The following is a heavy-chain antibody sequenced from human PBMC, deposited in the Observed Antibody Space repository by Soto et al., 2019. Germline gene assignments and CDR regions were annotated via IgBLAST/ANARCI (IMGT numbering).Heavy chain of an antibody. CDR2: IRSKPYGGTT. V-gene: IGHV3-49*03. J-gene: IGHJ3*02. CDR3: SRPLLGADDAFDI. CDR1: GFSLGDYP. Sequence: GGSLRVSCTASGFSLGDYPMSWFRPSPGKGLEWVGFIRSKPYGGTTEYAASVKGRFTISRDDSKNIAYLQMNSLKTEDTAVYYCSRPLLGADDAFDIWGQGTKVTVSS. D-gene: IGHD1-26*01.